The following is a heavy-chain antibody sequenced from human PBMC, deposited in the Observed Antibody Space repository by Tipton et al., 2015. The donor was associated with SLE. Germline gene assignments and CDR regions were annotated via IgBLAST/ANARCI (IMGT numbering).Heavy chain of an antibody. Sequence: TLSLTCAVYGGSLSDHYWSWIRQSPGKGLECIGEINSSGSANYHPSLKSRATISIDTSKNQFSLNLSSVTATDTALYYCASPLRSTASFDYWGQGTLVTVSS. J-gene: IGHJ4*02. CDR2: INSSGSA. D-gene: IGHD1-26*01. V-gene: IGHV4-34*01. CDR1: GGSLSDHY. CDR3: ASPLRSTASFDY.